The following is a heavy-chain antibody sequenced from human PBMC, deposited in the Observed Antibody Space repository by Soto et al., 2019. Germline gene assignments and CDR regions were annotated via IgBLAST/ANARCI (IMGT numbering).Heavy chain of an antibody. J-gene: IGHJ5*02. CDR3: ARASVLSFGESYNWFDP. V-gene: IGHV4-31*03. CDR1: GGSISSGGYY. Sequence: QVQLQESGPGLVKPSQTQSLTCTVSGGSISSGGYYWSWIRQHPGKGLEWIGYIYYSGSTYYNPSLKIRVTISVDTSKNQFSLKLSSVTAAATAVYYCARASVLSFGESYNWFDPWGQGTLVTVSS. D-gene: IGHD3-10*01. CDR2: IYYSGST.